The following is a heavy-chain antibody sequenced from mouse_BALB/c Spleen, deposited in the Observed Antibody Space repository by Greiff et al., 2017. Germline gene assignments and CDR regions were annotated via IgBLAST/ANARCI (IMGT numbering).Heavy chain of an antibody. Sequence: DVMLVESGGGLVKPGGSLKLSCAASGFTFSSYAMSWVRQTPEKRLEWVASISSGGSTYYPDSVKGRFTISRDNARNILYLQMSSLRSEDTAMYYCARAYLSYRDYWGQGTSVTVSS. CDR2: ISSGGST. J-gene: IGHJ4*01. D-gene: IGHD1-1*01. CDR1: GFTFSSYA. CDR3: ARAYLSYRDY. V-gene: IGHV5-6-5*01.